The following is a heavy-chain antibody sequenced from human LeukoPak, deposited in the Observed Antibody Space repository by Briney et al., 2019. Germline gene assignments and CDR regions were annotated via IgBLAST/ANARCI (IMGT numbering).Heavy chain of an antibody. J-gene: IGHJ4*02. CDR1: GYTFTSYD. D-gene: IGHD6-13*01. CDR3: ARGGYSSSWYAIRELLAPQYGDSEFDY. V-gene: IGHV1-8*01. CDR2: MNPNSGNT. Sequence: ASVKVSCKASGYTFTSYDINWVRQATGQGLEWMGWMNPNSGNTGYAQKFQGRVTMTRNTSISTAYMELSSLRSEDTAVYYCARGGYSSSWYAIRELLAPQYGDSEFDYWGQGTLVTVSS.